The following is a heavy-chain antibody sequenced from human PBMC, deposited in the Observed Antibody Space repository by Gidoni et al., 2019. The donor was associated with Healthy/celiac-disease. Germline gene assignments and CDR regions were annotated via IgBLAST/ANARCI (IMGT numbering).Heavy chain of an antibody. CDR1: GYTFTGYY. Sequence: QVQLVQSGAEVKKPGASVKVSCTASGYTFTGYYVHWVRQAPGQGLEWMGWINPNSGGTNYAQKFQGRVTMTRDTSISTAYMELSRLRSDDTAVYYCAREGLGTTVTTHKFDYWGQGTLVTVSS. V-gene: IGHV1-2*02. D-gene: IGHD4-17*01. CDR2: INPNSGGT. CDR3: AREGLGTTVTTHKFDY. J-gene: IGHJ4*02.